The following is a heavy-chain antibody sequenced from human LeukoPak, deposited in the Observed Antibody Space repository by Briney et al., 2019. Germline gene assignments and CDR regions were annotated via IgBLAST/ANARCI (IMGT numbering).Heavy chain of an antibody. J-gene: IGHJ4*02. CDR1: GFTFSSYG. CDR3: MSDLDN. Sequence: GGSLRLSCAASGFTFSSYGMSWVRQAQGKGLEWVGRIKTKGEGGTVDYAAPVKGRFTISRDDSKNTFYLQMNSLKTEDTAMYYCMSDLDNWGQGTPVTVSS. CDR2: IKTKGEGGTV. V-gene: IGHV3-15*01.